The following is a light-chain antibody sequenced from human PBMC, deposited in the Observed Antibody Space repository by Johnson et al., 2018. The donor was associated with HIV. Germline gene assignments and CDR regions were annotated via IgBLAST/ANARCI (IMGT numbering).Light chain of an antibody. J-gene: IGLJ1*01. CDR2: RNV. Sequence: QSVLTQPPSASGTPGQRVTISCSGSTSNIANNTVNWYQQLPGTAPKLLMYRNVQRPSGIPDRFTGSKSGTSASLAISGLQGEDEAEYYCAAWDDSLNEYVFGTGTKVTVL. CDR1: TSNIANNT. V-gene: IGLV1-44*01. CDR3: AAWDDSLNEYV.